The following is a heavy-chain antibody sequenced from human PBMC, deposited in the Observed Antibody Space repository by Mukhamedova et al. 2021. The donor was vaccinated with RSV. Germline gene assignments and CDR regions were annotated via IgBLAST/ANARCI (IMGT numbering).Heavy chain of an antibody. J-gene: IGHJ3*01. CDR1: S. V-gene: IGHV3-21*01. CDR2: ISSSSSYI. D-gene: IGHD2-2*01. CDR3: ARVRAECSSTSCYDPDAFDF. Sequence: SMNWVRQAPGKGLEWVSSISSSSSYIYYADSVKGRFTISRDNAKNSLYLQMNSLRAEDTAVYYLARVRAECSSTSCYDPDAFDFW.